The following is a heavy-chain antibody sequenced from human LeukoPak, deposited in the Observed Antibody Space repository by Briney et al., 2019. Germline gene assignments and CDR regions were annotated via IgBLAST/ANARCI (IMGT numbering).Heavy chain of an antibody. V-gene: IGHV3-30*01. CDR3: AKGRGFDVYCRAGSCSTFDP. J-gene: IGHJ5*02. D-gene: IGHD2-15*01. Sequence: GGSLSLSCAASGFTFSDYALHWLRQAPAKGLEWVAVISYDGSNKYYADSVNGRFTISRDNSKNTLYLQMNSLRAEDTAVYYCAKGRGFDVYCRAGSCSTFDPWGQGTLVTVSS. CDR1: GFTFSDYA. CDR2: ISYDGSNK.